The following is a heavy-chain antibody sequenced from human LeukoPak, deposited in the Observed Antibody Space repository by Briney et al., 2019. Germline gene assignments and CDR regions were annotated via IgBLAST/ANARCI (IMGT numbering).Heavy chain of an antibody. Sequence: GGSLRLSCAASGFTFSSYWMSWVRQAPGKGLEWVANIKEDGSEKYYVDSVKGRFTISRDNAKNSLYLQMNSLRAEDTAVYYCAMPPRGGHVGYFQHWGQGTLVTVSS. J-gene: IGHJ1*01. V-gene: IGHV3-7*01. CDR2: IKEDGSEK. D-gene: IGHD2-15*01. CDR1: GFTFSSYW. CDR3: AMPPRGGHVGYFQH.